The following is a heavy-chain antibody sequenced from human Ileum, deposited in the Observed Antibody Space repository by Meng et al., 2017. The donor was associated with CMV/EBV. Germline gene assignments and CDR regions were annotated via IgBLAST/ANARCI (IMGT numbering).Heavy chain of an antibody. V-gene: IGHV3-23*01. D-gene: IGHD6-6*01. CDR2: ISGIGDNT. CDR3: AKDRVDSSSSHFDY. Sequence: GGSLRLSCAASGFTFSSYAMSWVRQAPGKGLEWVSDISGIGDNTYLADSVKGRFTISRDNSKNTLCLQMNSLRAEDTALYYCAKDRVDSSSSHFDYWGQGTLVTVSS. CDR1: GFTFSSYA. J-gene: IGHJ4*02.